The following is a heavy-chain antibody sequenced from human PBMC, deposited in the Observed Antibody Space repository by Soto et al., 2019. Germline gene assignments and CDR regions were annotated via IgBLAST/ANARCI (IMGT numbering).Heavy chain of an antibody. Sequence: PXGSLRLTFAASGFTFSSYYMTWIRQAPGKGLQWVSFISRGGDIIYYADSVKGRFTISRDNSRNFLYLQMNSLKTEDTAVYYCTTAYSSRWFWYKWFDTWGQGTLVTVSS. D-gene: IGHD6-13*01. CDR2: ISRGGDII. V-gene: IGHV3-11*01. CDR3: TTAYSSRWFWYKWFDT. CDR1: GFTFSSYY. J-gene: IGHJ5*02.